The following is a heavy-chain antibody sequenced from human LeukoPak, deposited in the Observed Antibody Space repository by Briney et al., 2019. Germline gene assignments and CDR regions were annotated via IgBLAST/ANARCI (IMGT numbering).Heavy chain of an antibody. CDR2: ISGSGGST. D-gene: IGHD3-10*01. Sequence: GGSLRLSCAASGFTFTSYAMTWVRQAPGKGLEWVSSISGSGGSTYYADSVKGRFTISRDNSKNTLYLQMNGLRAEDTAVYYCARDRSGSYYEPFDCWGQGTLVTVSS. CDR1: GFTFTSYA. J-gene: IGHJ4*02. V-gene: IGHV3-23*01. CDR3: ARDRSGSYYEPFDC.